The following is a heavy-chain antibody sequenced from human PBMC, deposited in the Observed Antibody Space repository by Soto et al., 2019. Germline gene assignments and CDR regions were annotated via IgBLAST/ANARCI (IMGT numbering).Heavy chain of an antibody. CDR3: ARDSDGYETYYGMDV. V-gene: IGHV3-30-3*01. Sequence: QVQLVESGGGVVQPGRSLRLSCAASGFTFSSYAMHWVRQAPGKGLERVAVISYDGSNKYYADSVKGRFTISRDNSKNTLYLQMNSLRAEDTAVYYCARDSDGYETYYGMDVWGQGTTVTVSS. J-gene: IGHJ6*02. CDR1: GFTFSSYA. D-gene: IGHD5-12*01. CDR2: ISYDGSNK.